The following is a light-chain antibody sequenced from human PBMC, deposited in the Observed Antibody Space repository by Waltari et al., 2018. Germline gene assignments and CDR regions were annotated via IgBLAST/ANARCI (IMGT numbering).Light chain of an antibody. CDR1: RTNIAASA. CDR3: STWDVRLTGWV. J-gene: IGLJ3*02. Sequence: QSVLTQPPSRSGTPGQKGTLYCSGSRTNIAASAVNCYQPLPGTPPNLLIYSNNQRHSGVPDRFSGSKSGTSASLAISGLQSEDEALYSCSTWDVRLTGWVFGGGTKLTVL. V-gene: IGLV1-44*01. CDR2: SNN.